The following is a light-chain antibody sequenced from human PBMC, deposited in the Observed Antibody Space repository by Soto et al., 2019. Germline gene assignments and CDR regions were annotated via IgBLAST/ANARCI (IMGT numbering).Light chain of an antibody. CDR3: QQYYSNPELT. CDR1: QSLLYSSNNKNY. J-gene: IGKJ4*01. CDR2: WAS. V-gene: IGKV4-1*01. Sequence: IVMTQSPDSLAVSLGERATINCKSSQSLLYSSNNKNYLAWYQQKPGQPPKLLIYWASTRAFGVPARFSGSGSGTDFTLTISSLQAEDVAVYYCQQYYSNPELTFGGGTKVDIK.